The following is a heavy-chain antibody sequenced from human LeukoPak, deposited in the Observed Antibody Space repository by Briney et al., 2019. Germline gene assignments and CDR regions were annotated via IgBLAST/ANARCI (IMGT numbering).Heavy chain of an antibody. V-gene: IGHV4-31*03. Sequence: PSQTLSLTCTVSADSLSSGGHYWAWIRQFPGKGLESIGFIHHSGRSRHNPSLQDRVAISVDTSRKQFALKLSSVTAADTAMYYCARGGNRFGGFYFDYWGQGIQVIVSS. J-gene: IGHJ4*02. CDR1: ADSLSSGGHY. CDR3: ARGGNRFGGFYFDY. CDR2: IHHSGRS. D-gene: IGHD3-10*01.